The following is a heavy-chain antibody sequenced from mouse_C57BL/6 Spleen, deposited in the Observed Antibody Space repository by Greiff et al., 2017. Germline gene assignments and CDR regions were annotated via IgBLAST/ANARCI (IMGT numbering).Heavy chain of an antibody. CDR2: IYPGDGDT. CDR1: GYAFSSSW. D-gene: IGHD2-4*01. Sequence: QVQLKQSGPELVKPGASVKISCKASGYAFSSSWMNWVKQRPGKGLEWIGRIYPGDGDTNYNGKFKGKATLTADKSSSTAYMQLSRLTSEDSAVYFCGREDYALEDWGQGTTLTVSS. J-gene: IGHJ2*01. V-gene: IGHV1-82*01. CDR3: GREDYALED.